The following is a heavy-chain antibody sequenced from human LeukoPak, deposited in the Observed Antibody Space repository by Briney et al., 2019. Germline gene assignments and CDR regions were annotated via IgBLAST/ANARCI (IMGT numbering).Heavy chain of an antibody. CDR3: ARGPFIVVVPAAISD. Sequence: SQTLSLTCTVSGGSISSGGYYWSWIRQHPGKGLEWIGYIYYSGSTYYNPSLKSRVTISVDTSKNQFSLKLSSVTAADTAVYYCARGPFIVVVPAAISDWGQGTMVTVSS. CDR1: GGSISSGGYY. CDR2: IYYSGST. J-gene: IGHJ4*02. V-gene: IGHV4-31*03. D-gene: IGHD2-2*02.